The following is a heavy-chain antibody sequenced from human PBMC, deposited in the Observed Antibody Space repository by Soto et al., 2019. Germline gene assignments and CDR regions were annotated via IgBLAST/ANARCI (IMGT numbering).Heavy chain of an antibody. J-gene: IGHJ4*02. V-gene: IGHV4-38-2*02. CDR1: GYSISSGYY. CDR2: IYHGGST. CDR3: ARVGVGRKWLGAYSFDY. Sequence: SETLSLTCTVSGYSISSGYYWGWIRQPPGKGLEWIGSIYHGGSTYYNPSLKRRVTISVDTSKTHFSLKLSSVTAADTAVYYCARVGVGRKWLGAYSFDYWGQGTPVTVSS. D-gene: IGHD5-12*01.